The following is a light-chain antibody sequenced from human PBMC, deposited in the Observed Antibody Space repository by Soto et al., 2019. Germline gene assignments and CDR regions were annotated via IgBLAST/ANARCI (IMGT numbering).Light chain of an antibody. CDR1: SSDVGAFNH. CDR2: DVN. J-gene: IGLJ2*01. Sequence: QSALTQPASVSGSPGQSIAISCTGTSSDVGAFNHVSWYQQHPGEAPKLLIYDVNNRPSGVSDRFSGSKSGNTASLTISGLQADDEADYYCSSISTISPFAFGGGTQLTVL. CDR3: SSISTISPFA. V-gene: IGLV2-14*03.